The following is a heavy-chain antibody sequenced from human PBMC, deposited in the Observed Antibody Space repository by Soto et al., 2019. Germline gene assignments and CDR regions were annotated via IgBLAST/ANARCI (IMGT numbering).Heavy chain of an antibody. CDR2: ISAYNGNA. CDR1: GDTFTSYG. V-gene: IGHV1-18*01. D-gene: IGHD1-7*01. CDR3: ARGGSWNYVYGMDV. J-gene: IGHJ6*02. Sequence: ASVKVSCTAPGDTFTSYGISWVRQAPGQGLEWMGWISAYNGNANYAQKLQGRVTMTTDTSTSTAYMELRSLRSDDTAVYYCARGGSWNYVYGMDVWGQGTTVTVSS.